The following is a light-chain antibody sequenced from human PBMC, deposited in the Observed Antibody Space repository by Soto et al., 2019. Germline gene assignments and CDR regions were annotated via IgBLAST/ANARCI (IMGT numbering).Light chain of an antibody. CDR1: SSDVGGYNY. Sequence: SALTQPASVSGSPGQSITISCTGTSSDVGGYNYVSWYQQHPGKAPKLMIYDASNRPSGVSNRFSGSKSGNTASLTISGLQAEDEADYYCSSYTSSSTLFGTGTKVTVL. J-gene: IGLJ1*01. CDR2: DAS. CDR3: SSYTSSSTL. V-gene: IGLV2-14*01.